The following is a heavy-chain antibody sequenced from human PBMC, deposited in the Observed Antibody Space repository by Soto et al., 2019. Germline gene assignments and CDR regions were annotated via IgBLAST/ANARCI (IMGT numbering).Heavy chain of an antibody. J-gene: IGHJ6*04. CDR2: INSDGSST. D-gene: IGHD3-16*01. CDR1: GFTFSSYW. CDR3: ARALYDTAYYYGMAV. V-gene: IGHV3-74*01. Sequence: PGVSLRLSCAASGFTFSSYWMHWVRQAPGKGLVWVSRINSDGSSTSYADSVKGRFTISRDNAKNTLYLQMNSLRAEDTAVYYCARALYDTAYYYGMAVWGKGNTVTVSS.